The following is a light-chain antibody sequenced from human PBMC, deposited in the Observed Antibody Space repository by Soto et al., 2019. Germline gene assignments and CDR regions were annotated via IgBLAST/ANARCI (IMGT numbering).Light chain of an antibody. Sequence: DIQMTQCPSTVSASVGDRVTITCRASQSVSTWLAWYQQKPGKVPKLLIYKAYSLESGVPSRFSGSGSGTEFTLTISSLQPDDFATYYCQQYNSNPLTFGGGTKVEIK. CDR3: QQYNSNPLT. J-gene: IGKJ4*01. V-gene: IGKV1-5*03. CDR1: QSVSTW. CDR2: KAY.